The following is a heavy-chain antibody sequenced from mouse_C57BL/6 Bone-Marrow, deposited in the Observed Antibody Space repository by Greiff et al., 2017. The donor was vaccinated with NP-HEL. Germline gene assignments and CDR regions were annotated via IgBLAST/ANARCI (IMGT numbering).Heavy chain of an antibody. V-gene: IGHV1-50*01. J-gene: IGHJ3*01. Sequence: QVQLQQPGAELVKPGASVKLSCKASGYTFTTYWMQWVKQRPGQGLEWIGEIDPSDSYTNYNQKFKGKATLTVDTSSSAAYMQLSSLTSESSAVYYCARKAYYGRSYEFAKWGQGTLVTVSA. CDR1: GYTFTTYW. CDR2: IDPSDSYT. D-gene: IGHD1-1*01. CDR3: ARKAYYGRSYEFAK.